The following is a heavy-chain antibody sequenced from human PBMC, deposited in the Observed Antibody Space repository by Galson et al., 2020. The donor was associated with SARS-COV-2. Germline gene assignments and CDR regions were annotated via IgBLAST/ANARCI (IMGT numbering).Heavy chain of an antibody. J-gene: IGHJ1*01. CDR2: IAYDGSNK. D-gene: IGHD3-22*01. CDR3: AKAPPATYYYDSSGYPRAYFQH. CDR1: GFTFSSYG. Sequence: GGSLRLSCAASGFTFSSYGMHWVRQAPGKGLECVAVIAYDGSNKYSADSVKGRFTISRDNTKNTLYLQMNSPRAEETAVYYCAKAPPATYYYDSSGYPRAYFQHWGQGTLVTVSS. V-gene: IGHV3-30*18.